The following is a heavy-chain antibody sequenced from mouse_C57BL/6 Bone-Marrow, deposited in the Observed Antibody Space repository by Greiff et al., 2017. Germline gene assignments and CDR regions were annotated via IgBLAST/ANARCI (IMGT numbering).Heavy chain of an antibody. V-gene: IGHV1-80*01. CDR3: ARVLFITTVVAPYFDY. J-gene: IGHJ2*01. CDR2: IYPGDGDT. Sequence: VKLVESGAELVKPGASVKISCKASGYAFSSYWMNWVKQRPGKGLEWIGQIYPGDGDTNYNGKFKGKATLTADKSSSTAYMQLSSLTSEDAAVYFCARVLFITTVVAPYFDYWGQGTTLTVSS. D-gene: IGHD1-1*01. CDR1: GYAFSSYW.